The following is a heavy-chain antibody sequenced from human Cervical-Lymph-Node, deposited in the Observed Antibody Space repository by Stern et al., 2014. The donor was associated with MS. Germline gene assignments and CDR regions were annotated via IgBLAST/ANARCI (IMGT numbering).Heavy chain of an antibody. CDR3: ARGLLGSENAFDI. D-gene: IGHD2-15*01. CDR1: GYNFTSYG. Sequence: VQLEESGAEVKKPGASVKVSCKASGYNFTSYGISWVRQAPGQGLEWIGCTSGYSYNTNDAQKLQGIITMTTDTSTSTAFIELRSLRSDDTAVYYCARGLLGSENAFDIWGQGTMVTVSS. CDR2: TSGYSYNT. J-gene: IGHJ3*02. V-gene: IGHV1-18*01.